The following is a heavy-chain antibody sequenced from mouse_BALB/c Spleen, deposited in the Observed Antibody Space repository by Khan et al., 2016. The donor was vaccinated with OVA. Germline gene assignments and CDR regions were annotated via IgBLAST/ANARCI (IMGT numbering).Heavy chain of an antibody. CDR2: ISTYSGNP. CDR3: ARTAYDGYYDY. V-gene: IGHV1S137*01. Sequence: QVQLQQPGPELVRPGVSVKISCKGSGYTFTDYAVHWMKQSHAKSLELCGIISTYSGNPNYNQKFKGKATMPVHKSSSTAYMELAILTSDDSAIYYCARTAYDGYYDYWGQGTTLTVSS. J-gene: IGHJ2*01. D-gene: IGHD2-3*01. CDR1: GYTFTDYA.